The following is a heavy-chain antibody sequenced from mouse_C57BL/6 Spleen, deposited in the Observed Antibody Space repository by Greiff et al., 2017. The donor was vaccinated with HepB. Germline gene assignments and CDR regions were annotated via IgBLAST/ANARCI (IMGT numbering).Heavy chain of an antibody. CDR3: ARGRSWYFDV. CDR2: IYPGSGNT. J-gene: IGHJ1*03. CDR1: GYTFTDYY. Sequence: VMLVESGAELVRPGASVKLSCKASGYTFTDYYINWVKQRPGQGLEWIARIYPGSGNTYYNEKFKGKATLTAEKSSSTAYMQLSSLTSEDSAVYFCARGRSWYFDVWGTGTTVTVSS. V-gene: IGHV1-76*01.